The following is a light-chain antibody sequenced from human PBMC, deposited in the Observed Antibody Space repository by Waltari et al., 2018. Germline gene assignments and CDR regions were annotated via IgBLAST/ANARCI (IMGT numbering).Light chain of an antibody. J-gene: IGKJ2*01. CDR3: MEGAQWYT. CDR2: KVS. CDR1: QSLAFSDGKTY. Sequence: DVVLTQSPLSLSVTLGQSASVSCRSSQSLAFSDGKTYLNWFHQRPGQSPRRLIYKVSNRESGVPDRISGSGSGTDFALKISRVEAEDVVVYYCMEGAQWYTFGQGTKLEIK. V-gene: IGKV2-30*01.